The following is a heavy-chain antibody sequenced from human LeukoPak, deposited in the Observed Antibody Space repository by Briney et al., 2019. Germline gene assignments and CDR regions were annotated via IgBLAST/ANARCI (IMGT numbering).Heavy chain of an antibody. D-gene: IGHD3-3*01. J-gene: IGHJ5*02. CDR2: ICYDGSNK. CDR1: GFTFSSYG. CDR3: AKGTWYYDFWSGYLSSPHNWFDP. V-gene: IGHV3-33*06. Sequence: GRSLRLSCAASGFTFSSYGTHWVRQAPGKGLEWVAVICYDGSNKYYADSVKGRFTISRDNSKNTLYLQMNSLRAEDTAVYYCAKGTWYYDFWSGYLSSPHNWFDPWGQGTLVTVSS.